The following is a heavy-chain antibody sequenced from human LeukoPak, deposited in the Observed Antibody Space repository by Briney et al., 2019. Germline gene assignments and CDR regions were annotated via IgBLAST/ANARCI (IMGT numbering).Heavy chain of an antibody. CDR2: INDDGSAT. J-gene: IGHJ4*02. V-gene: IGHV3-74*01. CDR3: AREILAPGKTHDY. CDR1: GFTFSIYW. Sequence: GGSLRLSCPASGFTFSIYWMHWVRQVPGKGLVWVSRINDDGSATFYADSVKGRFTISRDNAKNTLFLQINSLRAEDTAVYYCAREILAPGKTHDYWGQGTLVTVSS.